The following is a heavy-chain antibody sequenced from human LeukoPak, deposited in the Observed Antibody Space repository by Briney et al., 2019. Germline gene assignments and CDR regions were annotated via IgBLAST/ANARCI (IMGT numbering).Heavy chain of an antibody. V-gene: IGHV1-2*06. CDR3: ARGYCSGGSCYSVENWFDP. CDR1: GYTFTGYY. D-gene: IGHD2-15*01. Sequence: GASVKVSCKAAGYTFTGYYMFWVRQAPGQGLEWMGRINPNSGGPNYAQKFQGRVTMTRETSISSAYMELSRLRSYDTAVYYCARGYCSGGSCYSVENWFDPWGQGTLVTVSS. CDR2: INPNSGGP. J-gene: IGHJ5*02.